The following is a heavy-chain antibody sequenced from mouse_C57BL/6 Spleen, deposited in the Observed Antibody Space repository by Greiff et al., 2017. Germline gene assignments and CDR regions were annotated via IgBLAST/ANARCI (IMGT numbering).Heavy chain of an antibody. CDR2: IDPENGDT. D-gene: IGHD1-1*01. Sequence: EVQVVESGAELVRPGASVKLSCTASGFNIKDDYMHWVKQRPEQGLEWIGWIDPENGDTEYASKFQGKATITADTSSNTAYLQLSSLTSEDTAVYYCTTGTTVVLDYWGQGTTLTVSS. V-gene: IGHV14-4*01. CDR3: TTGTTVVLDY. J-gene: IGHJ2*01. CDR1: GFNIKDDY.